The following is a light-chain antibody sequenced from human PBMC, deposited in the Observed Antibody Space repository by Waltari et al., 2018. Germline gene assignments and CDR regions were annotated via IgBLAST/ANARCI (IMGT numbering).Light chain of an antibody. J-gene: IGKJ4*02. V-gene: IGKV2-30*02. CDR2: KVS. Sequence: VVLTQSPPSLPVTLGQPASISCRASQSLVHSDGNTYLNWFHQRPGQYPRRLIYKVSYRDSGVPNRCSGSGSGTDFTLKISWVEAEDVGIYYCMQATHWPALTFGGGTKVEIK. CDR3: MQATHWPALT. CDR1: QSLVHSDGNTY.